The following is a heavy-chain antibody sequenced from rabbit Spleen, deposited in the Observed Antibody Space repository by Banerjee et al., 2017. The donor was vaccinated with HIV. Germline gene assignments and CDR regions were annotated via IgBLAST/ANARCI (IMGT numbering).Heavy chain of an antibody. CDR3: ARGGSDGWTVFNL. Sequence: QEQLEESGGDLVKPGASLTLTCKASGFDLSSTYYMCWVRQAPGKGLEWIGCIYTSSSGNIWYANWAKGRFTISKTSSTTVTLQMTSLTVADTATYFCARGGSDGWTVFNLWGQGTLVTVS. J-gene: IGHJ4*01. CDR1: GFDLSSTYY. D-gene: IGHD6-1*01. CDR2: IYTSSSGNI. V-gene: IGHV1S45*01.